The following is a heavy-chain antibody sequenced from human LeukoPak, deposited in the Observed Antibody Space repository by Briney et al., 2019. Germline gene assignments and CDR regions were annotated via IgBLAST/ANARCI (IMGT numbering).Heavy chain of an antibody. Sequence: GGSLRLSCAASGFTFSSYAMHWVRQAPGKGLEWVANIEEHGSQKYYVDSVKGRFTISRDNAKNSVYLQMNSLRAEDTAVYYCARVGRVTTPRYSDYWGQGTLVTVSS. CDR1: GFTFSSYA. J-gene: IGHJ4*02. CDR3: ARVGRVTTPRYSDY. CDR2: IEEHGSQK. D-gene: IGHD4-17*01. V-gene: IGHV3-7*01.